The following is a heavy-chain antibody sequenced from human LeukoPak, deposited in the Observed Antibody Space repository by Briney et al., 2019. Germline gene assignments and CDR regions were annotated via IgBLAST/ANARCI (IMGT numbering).Heavy chain of an antibody. Sequence: ASVKVSCKASGGTFSSYAISWVRQAPGQGLEWRGGIIPIFGIANYAQKFQGRVTITADKSTSTAYMELSSLRSEDTAVYYCARNIVVVPAAMGPLSYYYYYMDVWGKGTTVTVSS. D-gene: IGHD2-2*01. J-gene: IGHJ6*03. CDR2: IIPIFGIA. V-gene: IGHV1-69*10. CDR1: GGTFSSYA. CDR3: ARNIVVVPAAMGPLSYYYYYMDV.